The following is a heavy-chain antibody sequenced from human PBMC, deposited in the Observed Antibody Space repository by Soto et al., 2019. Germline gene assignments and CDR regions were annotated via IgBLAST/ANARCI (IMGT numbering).Heavy chain of an antibody. V-gene: IGHV3-11*01. CDR1: GFTFSDYY. CDR3: ARDVDADFRTDFDY. CDR2: ISGNGEII. D-gene: IGHD4-17*01. Sequence: PGGSLRLFCAASGFTFSDYYIHWIRRAPGKGLEWISYISGNGEIIQYAASARGRFTISRDNAENSVYLEMDRLRAEDTALYYCARDVDADFRTDFDYWGRGTLVTVS. J-gene: IGHJ4*02.